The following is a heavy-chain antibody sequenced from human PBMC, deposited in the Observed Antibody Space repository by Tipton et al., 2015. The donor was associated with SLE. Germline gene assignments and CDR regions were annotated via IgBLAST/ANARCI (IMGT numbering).Heavy chain of an antibody. CDR3: ARHDYDDNGYYMHYFDY. CDR2: IYYSGSI. Sequence: TLSLTCTVSGGSISSRDYHWGWIRQPPGKGLEWIGNIYYSGSIYYNPSLESRVTISVDTSKNQFSLKLSSVTAADTAVYYCARHDYDDNGYYMHYFDYWGQGTLVTVSS. CDR1: GGSISSRDYH. D-gene: IGHD3-22*01. J-gene: IGHJ4*02. V-gene: IGHV4-39*01.